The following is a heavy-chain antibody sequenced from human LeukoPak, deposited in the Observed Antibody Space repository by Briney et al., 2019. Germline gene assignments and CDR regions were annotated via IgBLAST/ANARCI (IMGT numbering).Heavy chain of an antibody. CDR1: GFTFSSYS. D-gene: IGHD3-10*01. CDR2: IRYDGSNK. J-gene: IGHJ4*02. CDR3: AKTRRGSGSSPNFDY. V-gene: IGHV3-30*02. Sequence: GGSLRLSCAASGFTFSSYSMNWVRQAPGKGLEWVAFIRYDGSNKYYADSVKGRFTISRDNSKNTLYLQMNSLRAEDTAVYYCAKTRRGSGSSPNFDYWGQGTLVTVSS.